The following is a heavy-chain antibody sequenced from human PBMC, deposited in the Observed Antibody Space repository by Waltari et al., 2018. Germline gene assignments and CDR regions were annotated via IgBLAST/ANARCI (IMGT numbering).Heavy chain of an antibody. Sequence: QVQLVQSGAEVKKPGSSVKVSCKASGGTFSSYAISWVRQAPGQGLEWMGGIIPIFGTANYAQKFQGRVTITTDESTSTAYMELSSLRSEDTAVYYCARATVTTYTVYYGMDVWGQGTTVTVSS. CDR2: IIPIFGTA. D-gene: IGHD4-17*01. CDR3: ARATVTTYTVYYGMDV. CDR1: GGTFSSYA. J-gene: IGHJ6*02. V-gene: IGHV1-69*05.